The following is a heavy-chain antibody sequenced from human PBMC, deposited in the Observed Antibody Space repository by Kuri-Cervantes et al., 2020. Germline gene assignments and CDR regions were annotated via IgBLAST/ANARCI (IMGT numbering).Heavy chain of an antibody. CDR1: GFTFSSYA. Sequence: GESLKISCAASGFTFSSYAMSWVRQAPGKGLEWVSYISSSGSTIYYADSVKGRFTISRDNAKNSLYLQMNSLRAEDTAVYYCAKEEAGSGWPYYYYYYGMDVWGQGTTVTVSS. J-gene: IGHJ6*02. D-gene: IGHD6-19*01. V-gene: IGHV3-48*04. CDR3: AKEEAGSGWPYYYYYYGMDV. CDR2: ISSSGSTI.